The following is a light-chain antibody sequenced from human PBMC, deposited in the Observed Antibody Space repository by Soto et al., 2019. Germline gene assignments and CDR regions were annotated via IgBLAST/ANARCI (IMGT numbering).Light chain of an antibody. CDR3: QQYDSSTIT. CDR1: QSVSSSY. CDR2: GAS. Sequence: EIVFTQSPGTLSLSPGERATLSCRASQSVSSSYLAWYQQKPGQAPRLLIYGASSRATGIPDRFSGSGAGTEFTLTISRLEPEDFAVYYCQQYDSSTITFGQGTRLEIK. J-gene: IGKJ5*01. V-gene: IGKV3-20*01.